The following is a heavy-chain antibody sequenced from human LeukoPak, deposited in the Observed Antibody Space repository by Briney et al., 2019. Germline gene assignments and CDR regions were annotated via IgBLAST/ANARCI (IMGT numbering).Heavy chain of an antibody. J-gene: IGHJ3*01. Sequence: ASVKVSCRAFGYLFISYGINWVRQAPGQGLEWMGWISAYNGQTNYAQEFQGRVTMTTDTSTTTAYMELTGLRFNDTAVYYCAEDLYSSLSGSEVFDVWGQGTRVTVSS. CDR3: AEDLYSSLSGSEVFDV. CDR1: GYLFISYG. D-gene: IGHD3-10*01. CDR2: ISAYNGQT. V-gene: IGHV1-18*01.